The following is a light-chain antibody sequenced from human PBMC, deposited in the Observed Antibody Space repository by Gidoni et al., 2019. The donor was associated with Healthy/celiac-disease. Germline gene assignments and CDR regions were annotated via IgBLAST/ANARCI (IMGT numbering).Light chain of an antibody. J-gene: IGKJ2*01. CDR1: QGISSY. V-gene: IGKV1-8*01. CDR2: AAS. Sequence: AIRMTQSPSSFSASTGDSVTITCRASQGISSYLAWYQQKPGKAPKLLIYAASTLQSGVPSRFSGSGSGTDFTLTIRCLQSEDFATYYCQQYYSYPVTFGQGTKLEIK. CDR3: QQYYSYPVT.